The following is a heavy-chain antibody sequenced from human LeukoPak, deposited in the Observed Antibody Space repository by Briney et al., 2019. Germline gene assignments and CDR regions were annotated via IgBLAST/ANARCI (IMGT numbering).Heavy chain of an antibody. CDR1: EFTISSYA. J-gene: IGHJ6*03. Sequence: GRSLRLSCAASEFTISSYAMQCFRQAPGKGLEWVAVISYDGSNKYYADSVKGRFTISRDNSKNTLYLQMNSLRAEDTAVYYCASLYSSSWAYMDVWGKGTTVTVSS. CDR3: ASLYSSSWAYMDV. CDR2: ISYDGSNK. D-gene: IGHD6-13*01. V-gene: IGHV3-30*04.